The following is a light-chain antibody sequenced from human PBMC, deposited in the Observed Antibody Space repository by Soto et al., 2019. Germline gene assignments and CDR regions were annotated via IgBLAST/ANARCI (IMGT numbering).Light chain of an antibody. CDR3: QQLNSYLFT. J-gene: IGKJ3*01. Sequence: DIQLTQSPSFLSASVGDRVTITCRASQGISSYLASYQQKPGKAHKILMYAATTLQSGVPSRLSGSGSGTEFTLTISRLQPEDFATYYCQQLNSYLFTFGNGIKVDIK. CDR1: QGISSY. CDR2: AAT. V-gene: IGKV1-9*01.